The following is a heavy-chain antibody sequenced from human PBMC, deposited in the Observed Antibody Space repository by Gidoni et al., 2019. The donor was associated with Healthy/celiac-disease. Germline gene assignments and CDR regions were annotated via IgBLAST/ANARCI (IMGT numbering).Heavy chain of an antibody. CDR1: GGSISSGGYY. Sequence: QVQLQESGPGLVKPSPTLSLTCTVSGGSISSGGYYWSWIRQHPGKGLEWIGYIYYSGSTYYNPSLKSRVTISVDTSKNQFSLKLSSVTAADTAVYYCARDYLLRLGELTTWGQGTLVTVSS. D-gene: IGHD3-16*01. J-gene: IGHJ5*02. CDR2: IYYSGST. V-gene: IGHV4-31*03. CDR3: ARDYLLRLGELTT.